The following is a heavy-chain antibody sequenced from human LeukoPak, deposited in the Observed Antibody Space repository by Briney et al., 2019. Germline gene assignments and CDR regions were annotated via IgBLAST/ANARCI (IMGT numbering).Heavy chain of an antibody. D-gene: IGHD6-13*01. CDR2: MNPNSGNT. Sequence: ASVKVSCKASGYTFTSYDINWVRQATGQGLEWMGWMNPNSGNTGYAQKFQGRVTITRNTSISTAYMELSSLRSEDTAVYYCAREEYSSSWYGRGGCRYWGQGTLVTVSS. V-gene: IGHV1-8*03. J-gene: IGHJ4*02. CDR3: AREEYSSSWYGRGGCRY. CDR1: GYTFTSYD.